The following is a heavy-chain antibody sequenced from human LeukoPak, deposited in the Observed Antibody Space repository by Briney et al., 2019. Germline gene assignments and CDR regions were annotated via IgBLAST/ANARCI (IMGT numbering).Heavy chain of an antibody. CDR3: VKDFLHGPHIEPVGSVGPFDY. CDR2: LHADSGMT. CDR1: GFTFSSYA. V-gene: IGHV3-23*01. Sequence: PGGSLRLSCATSGFTFSSYAMSWVRQAPGKGLEWVSGLHADSGMTYYADSVKGRFTISRDNSKNTLYFQMNSLRAEDTAVYYRVKDFLHGPHIEPVGSVGPFDYWGQGTLVTVSS. D-gene: IGHD2-2*01. J-gene: IGHJ4*02.